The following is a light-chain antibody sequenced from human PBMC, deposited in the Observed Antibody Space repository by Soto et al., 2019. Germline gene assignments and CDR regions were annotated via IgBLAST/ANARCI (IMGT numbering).Light chain of an antibody. CDR3: QSSERGLSGYV. Sequence: QPVLTQPPSVSGAPGQRVTISCTGSSSNIGADYDVNWYQQLPGAAPKLLIYGNSNRPSGVPDRFSGSKSGTSASLAIIGLKAEDEDDYYCQSSERGLSGYVFGTGTQLTVL. J-gene: IGLJ1*01. V-gene: IGLV1-40*01. CDR2: GNS. CDR1: SSNIGADYD.